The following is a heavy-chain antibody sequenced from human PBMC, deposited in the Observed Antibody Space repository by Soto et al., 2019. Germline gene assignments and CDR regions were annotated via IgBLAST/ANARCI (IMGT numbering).Heavy chain of an antibody. D-gene: IGHD3-10*02. CDR2: IDSSSNYL. CDR3: AREAHFYGRSDVFDI. CDR1: GFTFTIYT. Sequence: PGGSLRLSCAASGFTFTIYTMAWVRQAPGKGLEWVSSIDSSSNYLYYGDSVKGRFTISRDNAKNSVYLQVNSLRAEDTAVYYCAREAHFYGRSDVFDIWGQGTMVTVSS. J-gene: IGHJ3*02. V-gene: IGHV3-21*01.